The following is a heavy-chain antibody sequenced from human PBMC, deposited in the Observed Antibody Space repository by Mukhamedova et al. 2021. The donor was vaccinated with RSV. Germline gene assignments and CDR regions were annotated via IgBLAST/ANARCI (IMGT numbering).Heavy chain of an antibody. CDR3: ALLAGGGRSDLDY. D-gene: IGHD2-15*01. CDR2: INTYNRNT. V-gene: IGHV1-18*01. Sequence: VRQAPGQGLEWMGYINTYNRNTNYAQKVQGRVTMTTDTSTSTVYMELRRLRSDDTAVYYCALLAGGGRSDLDYWGQGALVTVSS. J-gene: IGHJ4*02.